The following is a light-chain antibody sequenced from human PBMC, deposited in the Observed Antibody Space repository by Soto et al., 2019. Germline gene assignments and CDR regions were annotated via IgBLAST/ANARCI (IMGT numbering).Light chain of an antibody. CDR3: QHYNSYSEA. Sequence: IKMCKSPSTLSGSDVDRVTITFRASQTISSWLAWYQQKPGKAPKLLIYKASTLKSGVPSRFSGSGSGTEFTLTISSLQPDDFATYYCQHYNSYSEAFGQGTIVDVK. CDR2: KAS. V-gene: IGKV1-5*03. J-gene: IGKJ1*01. CDR1: QTISSW.